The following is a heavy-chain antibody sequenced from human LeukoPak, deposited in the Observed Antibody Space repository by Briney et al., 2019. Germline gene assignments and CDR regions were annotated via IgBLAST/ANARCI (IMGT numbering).Heavy chain of an antibody. J-gene: IGHJ4*02. CDR1: GFTFRSYA. V-gene: IGHV3-23*01. Sequence: GGSLRLSCAASGFTFRSYAIYWVRQAPGKGLEGVSGISGSGGDTYFADSVKDRFTISGDNSKNTVFLQMDRLRAEDTAVYYCAKTTAGYSSGRYPGWPVDYWGQGTLVTVSS. CDR3: AKTTAGYSSGRYPGWPVDY. CDR2: ISGSGGDT. D-gene: IGHD6-19*01.